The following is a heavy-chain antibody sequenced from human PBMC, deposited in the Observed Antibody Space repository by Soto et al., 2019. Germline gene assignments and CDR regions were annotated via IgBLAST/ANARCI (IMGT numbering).Heavy chain of an antibody. J-gene: IGHJ4*02. CDR2: ISTSGSPI. CDR3: ARESLRFLEWSFDY. Sequence: WGSLRLSCAASGFTFSNYEMNWVRQAPGKGLEWLAYISTSGSPIYYADSVKGRFTISRDDAKNSLYLQMNNLRAEDTAVYYCARESLRFLEWSFDYWGQGTLVTVSS. CDR1: GFTFSNYE. D-gene: IGHD3-3*01. V-gene: IGHV3-48*03.